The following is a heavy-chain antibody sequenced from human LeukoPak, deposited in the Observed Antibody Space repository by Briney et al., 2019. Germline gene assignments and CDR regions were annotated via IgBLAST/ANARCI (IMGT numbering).Heavy chain of an antibody. J-gene: IGHJ4*02. CDR1: GYTFTGYY. D-gene: IGHD3-22*01. Sequence: GASVKVSCKASGYTFTGYYMHWVRQAPGLGLEWMGCINPNSGGTNYAQKFQGRVTMTRDTSISTAYMELRSLRSDDTAVYYCARDLPQYYYDSSGSAASDYWGQGTLVTVSS. CDR3: ARDLPQYYYDSSGSAASDY. V-gene: IGHV1-2*02. CDR2: INPNSGGT.